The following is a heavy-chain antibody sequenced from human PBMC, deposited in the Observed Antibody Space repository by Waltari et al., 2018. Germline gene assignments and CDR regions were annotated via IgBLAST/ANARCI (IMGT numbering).Heavy chain of an antibody. CDR1: GGSISSYY. CDR3: ARDSPPEQDAFDI. Sequence: VQLQESGPGLVKPSETLSLTCIVSGGSISSYYWTWIRQPAGTGLEWIRRSDTSGSTNYHPSRKRRVTRAVATSKNHFSLKLSSVTAADTAVYYCARDSPPEQDAFDIWGQGTMVTVSS. J-gene: IGHJ3*02. V-gene: IGHV4-4*07. CDR2: SDTSGST.